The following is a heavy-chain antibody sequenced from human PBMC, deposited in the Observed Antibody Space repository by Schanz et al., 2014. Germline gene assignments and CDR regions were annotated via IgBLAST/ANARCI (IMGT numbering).Heavy chain of an antibody. CDR3: ARIGGSVFDY. CDR2: IGNGGVTI. CDR1: GFSFGNYG. Sequence: EVQLVESGGGVVQPGRSLRLSCEASGFSFGNYGMSWVRQPPGRGLEWVSYIGNGGVTIYYADSVKGRFTISRDNSKNSLYLQMNSLRAEDTAVYYCARIGGSVFDYWAQGTLVTVSS. J-gene: IGHJ4*02. V-gene: IGHV3-48*04. D-gene: IGHD3-10*01.